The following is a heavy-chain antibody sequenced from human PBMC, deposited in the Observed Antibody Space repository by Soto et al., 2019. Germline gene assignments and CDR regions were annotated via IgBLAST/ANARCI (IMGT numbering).Heavy chain of an antibody. CDR1: GFTFEAHV. J-gene: IGHJ4*02. CDR2: ISWDGGTT. V-gene: IGHV3-20*01. D-gene: IGHD3-10*01. CDR3: ARRSGDQQVCDF. Sequence: EVQLVESGGGVARPGGSLRLSCAASGFTFEAHVMSWVRQAPGKGLEWLSDISWDGGTTVYADSVKGRFTVSRNNAKSSLYLQMNSLKPGDTAFYHCARRSGDQQVCDFWGQGTLVTVSS.